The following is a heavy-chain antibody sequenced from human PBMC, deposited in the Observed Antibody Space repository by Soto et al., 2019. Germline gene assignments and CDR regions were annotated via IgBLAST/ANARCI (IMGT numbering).Heavy chain of an antibody. CDR2: ISYDGSNK. CDR3: AKDSALDY. Sequence: LRLSCAASGFTFSSYGMHWVRQAPGKGLEWVAVISYDGSNKYYADSVKGRFTISRDNSKNTLYLQMNSLRAEDTAVYYCAKDSALDYWGQGTLVTVSS. J-gene: IGHJ4*02. D-gene: IGHD6-25*01. V-gene: IGHV3-30*18. CDR1: GFTFSSYG.